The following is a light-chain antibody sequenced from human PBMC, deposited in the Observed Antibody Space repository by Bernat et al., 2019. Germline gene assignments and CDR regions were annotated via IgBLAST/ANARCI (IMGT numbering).Light chain of an antibody. CDR2: AAS. CDR3: QPTYTFPLT. V-gene: IGKV1-12*01. J-gene: IGKJ4*01. Sequence: DIQMTHSPSSVSASVGDRVTITCRASHDIYNYLAWYQLKPGKAPHLLIYAASSLQGGVPSRFRGSASGSNYTLTITSLQPEDLATYYCQPTYTFPLTFGGETKVVIK. CDR1: HDIYNY.